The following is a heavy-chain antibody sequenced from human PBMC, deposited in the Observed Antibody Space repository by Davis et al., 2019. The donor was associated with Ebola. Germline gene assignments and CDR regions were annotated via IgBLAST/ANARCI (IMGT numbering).Heavy chain of an antibody. J-gene: IGHJ4*02. D-gene: IGHD3-10*01. CDR1: GDSIRSYY. CDR2: IYFSGST. V-gene: IGHV4-59*01. Sequence: PSETLSLTCSVSGDSIRSYYWTWIRQPPGKGLEWIGNIYFSGSTTYNPSPQSRVSISVDTSKSQFSLQLSSVTAADTAVYYCARERYRDGSDYFFEQSHWGQGTLVTVSS. CDR3: ARERYRDGSDYFFEQSH.